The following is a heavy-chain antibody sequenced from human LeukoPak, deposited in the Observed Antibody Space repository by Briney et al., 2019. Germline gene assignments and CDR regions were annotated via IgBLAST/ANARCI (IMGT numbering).Heavy chain of an antibody. D-gene: IGHD3-10*01. CDR1: GFTFSSYG. V-gene: IGHV3-30*02. CDR2: IRYDGSNK. Sequence: GGSLRLSCAAFGFTFSSYGMHWVRQAPGKGLEWVAFIRYDGSNKYYADSVRGRFTISRDNAKNTLYLHMNSLTVEDTAVYYCGRGMRDYYGLDYWGQGILVTVSS. J-gene: IGHJ4*02. CDR3: GRGMRDYYGLDY.